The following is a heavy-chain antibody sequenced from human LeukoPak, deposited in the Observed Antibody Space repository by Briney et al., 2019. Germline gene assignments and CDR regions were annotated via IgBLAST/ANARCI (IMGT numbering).Heavy chain of an antibody. CDR3: AKDRDILGASYYFDY. Sequence: GGSLRLSCAASGLTFSSYGMHWVRQAPGKGLQWVAVISYDGNNKYYADSVKGRFTISRDNSKNTLYVQMNSLRVEDTAVYYCAKDRDILGASYYFDYWGQGTLVTVSS. J-gene: IGHJ4*02. CDR2: ISYDGNNK. CDR1: GLTFSSYG. D-gene: IGHD1-26*01. V-gene: IGHV3-30*18.